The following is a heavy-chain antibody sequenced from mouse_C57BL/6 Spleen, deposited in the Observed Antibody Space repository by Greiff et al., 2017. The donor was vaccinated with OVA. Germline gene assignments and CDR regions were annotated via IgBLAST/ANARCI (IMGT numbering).Heavy chain of an antibody. Sequence: VQLQQSGAELAKPGASVKLSCKASGYTFTSYWMHWVKQRPGQGLEWIGYINPSSGYTKYNQKFKDKATLTADKSSSTAYMQLSSLTYEDSAVYYCARDSPITTVVATRAMDYWGQGTSVTVSS. CDR1: GYTFTSYW. CDR2: INPSSGYT. J-gene: IGHJ4*01. V-gene: IGHV1-7*01. D-gene: IGHD1-1*01. CDR3: ARDSPITTVVATRAMDY.